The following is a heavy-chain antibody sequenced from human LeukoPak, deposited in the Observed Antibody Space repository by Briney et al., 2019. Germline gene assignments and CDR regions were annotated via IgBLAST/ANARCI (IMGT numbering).Heavy chain of an antibody. CDR3: ARGVYSSSQYYFDY. Sequence: PSETLSLTCAVSDYSISSGYYWGWIRQPPGKGLEWIGSIYHSGSTNYNPSLKSRVTMSVDTSKNQFSLKLSSVTAADTAVYYCARGVYSSSQYYFDYWGQGTLVTVSS. V-gene: IGHV4-38-2*01. CDR1: DYSISSGYY. J-gene: IGHJ4*02. D-gene: IGHD6-6*01. CDR2: IYHSGST.